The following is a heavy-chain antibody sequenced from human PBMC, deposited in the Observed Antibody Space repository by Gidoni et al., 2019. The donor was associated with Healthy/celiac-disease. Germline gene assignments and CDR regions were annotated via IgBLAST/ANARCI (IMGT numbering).Heavy chain of an antibody. J-gene: IGHJ4*02. CDR2: IDWDDDK. Sequence: QVTLRESGPALVKPKQTLTLTCTFAGLSPSTSGICVSWVRQPPGKALEWLALIDWDDDKYYNTSLKTRLTISKDTSKNQVVLTMTNMDPVDTATYYCARILRELNYFDYWGQGTLVTVSS. V-gene: IGHV2-70*20. CDR3: ARILRELNYFDY. CDR1: GLSPSTSGIC. D-gene: IGHD1-26*01.